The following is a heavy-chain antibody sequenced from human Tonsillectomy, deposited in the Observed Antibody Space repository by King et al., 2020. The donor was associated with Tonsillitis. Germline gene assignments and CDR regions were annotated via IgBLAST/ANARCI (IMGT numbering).Heavy chain of an antibody. V-gene: IGHV1-69*06. CDR1: GGTFSSYA. CDR2: NIPMSGTT. Sequence: QLVQSGAEVKKPGSSVKVSCKASGGTFSSYAISWVRQAPGQGLEWMGGNIPMSGTTTYAQKFQGRVTITADKSTSTAYMELSSLRSEDTAVYYCATTFRGGGIWGQGTLVTVSS. D-gene: IGHD3-16*01. CDR3: ATTFRGGGI. J-gene: IGHJ4*02.